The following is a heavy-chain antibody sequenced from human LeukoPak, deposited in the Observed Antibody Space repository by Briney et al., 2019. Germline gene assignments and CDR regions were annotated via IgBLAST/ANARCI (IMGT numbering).Heavy chain of an antibody. Sequence: GASVKVSCKASGYTFTSYAISWVRQAPGQGLEWMGGIIPIFGTANYAQKFQGRVTITADESTSTAYMELSSLRSEDTAVYYCARAQGPYYYYYMDVWGKGTTVTISS. V-gene: IGHV1-69*13. CDR1: GYTFTSYA. J-gene: IGHJ6*03. D-gene: IGHD7-27*01. CDR3: ARAQGPYYYYYMDV. CDR2: IIPIFGTA.